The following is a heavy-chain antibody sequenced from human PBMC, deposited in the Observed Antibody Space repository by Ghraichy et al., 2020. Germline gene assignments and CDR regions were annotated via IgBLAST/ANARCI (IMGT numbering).Heavy chain of an antibody. V-gene: IGHV4-34*01. J-gene: IGHJ3*02. Sequence: SETLSLTCAVYGGSFSGYYWSWIRQPPGKGLEWIGEINHSGSTNYNPSLKSRVTISVDTSKNQFSLKLSSVTAADTAVYYCAFSFRYYYDSSGYYSDAFDIWGQGTMVTVSS. CDR3: AFSFRYYYDSSGYYSDAFDI. D-gene: IGHD3-22*01. CDR1: GGSFSGYY. CDR2: INHSGST.